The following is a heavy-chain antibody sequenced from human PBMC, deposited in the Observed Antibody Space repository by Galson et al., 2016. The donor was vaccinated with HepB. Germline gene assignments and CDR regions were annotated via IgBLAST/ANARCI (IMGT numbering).Heavy chain of an antibody. CDR2: ISSSRSYT. CDR1: GFTFSDYY. Sequence: SLRLSCAASGFTFSDYYMSWIRQAPGKGLEWVSSISSSRSYTNYADSVKGRFTISRDNARNSLYLQMNSLRAVDTAVYYCARHGSNSYYHMDVWGKGTTVTVSS. CDR3: ARHGSNSYYHMDV. J-gene: IGHJ6*03. V-gene: IGHV3-11*06. D-gene: IGHD4-11*01.